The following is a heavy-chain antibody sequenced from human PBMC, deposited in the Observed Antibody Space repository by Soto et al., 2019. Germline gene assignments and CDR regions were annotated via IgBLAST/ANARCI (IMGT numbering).Heavy chain of an antibody. J-gene: IGHJ4*02. CDR2: IYYSGST. CDR1: GDSISSYY. V-gene: IGHV4-59*08. Sequence: PSETLSLTCTVSGDSISSYYWNWIRQSPGKGLEWIGYIYYSGSTNYNPSLKSRVTISVDTSKNQFSLKLSSVTAADTAVYYCARRYSSGWFLDYWGQGTLVTVSP. D-gene: IGHD6-19*01. CDR3: ARRYSSGWFLDY.